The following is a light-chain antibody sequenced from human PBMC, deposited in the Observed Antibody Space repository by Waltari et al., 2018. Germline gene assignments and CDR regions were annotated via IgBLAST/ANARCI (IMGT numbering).Light chain of an antibody. CDR3: HSYVDTYHV. J-gene: IGLJ3*02. V-gene: IGLV6-57*02. CDR1: TGSIARNY. Sequence: NFVLTPPLSVSDSPGKTVPIPCTGITGSIARNYVQWYRQRPGSAPTTVIYEDGRRPSGVPDRFSGSIDRSSNSASLTISGLKTEDEGDYYCHSYVDTYHVFGGGTKLTVL. CDR2: EDG.